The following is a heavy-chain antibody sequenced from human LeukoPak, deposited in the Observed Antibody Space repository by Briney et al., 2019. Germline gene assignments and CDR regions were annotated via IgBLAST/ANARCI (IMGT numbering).Heavy chain of an antibody. J-gene: IGHJ4*02. CDR3: AGESPAYYYNY. Sequence: GGSLRLSCAASGFTFSSYAMSWVRQAPGKGLEWVSTSSGSGGAPYYADSVKGRFTISRDTSKNTLCLQMNSLRAEDTGVYYCAGESPAYYYNYWGQGTLVTVSS. V-gene: IGHV3-23*01. CDR1: GFTFSSYA. CDR2: SSGSGGAP. D-gene: IGHD3-22*01.